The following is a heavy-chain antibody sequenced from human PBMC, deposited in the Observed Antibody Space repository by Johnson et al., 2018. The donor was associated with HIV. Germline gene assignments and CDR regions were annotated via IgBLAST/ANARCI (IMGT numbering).Heavy chain of an antibody. CDR3: AKTDPSVTQEPFDI. CDR2: ISDST. V-gene: IGHV3-23*04. CDR1: GLTFTNYA. Sequence: VQLVESGGGLVQPGGSLRLSCAASGLTFTNYAMNWVRQAPGKGLEWVSTISDSTYYADSVKGRFTISIDNSKNTLYLQMNSLRAEDTALYYCAKTDPSVTQEPFDIWGQGTMVIVSS. J-gene: IGHJ3*02. D-gene: IGHD1-26*01.